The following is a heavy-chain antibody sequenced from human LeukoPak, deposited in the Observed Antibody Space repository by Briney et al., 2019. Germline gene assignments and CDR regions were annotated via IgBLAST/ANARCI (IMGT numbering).Heavy chain of an antibody. CDR3: ARGGREAAAGNAFDY. J-gene: IGHJ4*02. V-gene: IGHV4-34*01. CDR2: INHSGST. D-gene: IGHD6-13*01. CDR1: GGSFSGYY. Sequence: SQTLSLTCAVYGGSFSGYYWSWIRQPPGKGLEWIGEINHSGSTNYNPSLKSRVTISVDTSKNQFSLKLSSVTAADTAVYYCARGGREAAAGNAFDYWGQGTLVTVSS.